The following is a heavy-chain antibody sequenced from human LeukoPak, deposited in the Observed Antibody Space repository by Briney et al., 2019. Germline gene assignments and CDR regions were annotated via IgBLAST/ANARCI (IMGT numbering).Heavy chain of an antibody. CDR1: GGTFSSYA. V-gene: IGHV1-69*06. Sequence: ASVKVSCKASGGTFSSYAISWVRQAPGQGLEWMGGIIPIFGTANYAQKFQGRVTITADKSTSTAYMELSSLRSEDTAVYYCARRDYYDSSGYFDDAFDIWGQGTMVTVSS. J-gene: IGHJ3*02. CDR2: IIPIFGTA. CDR3: ARRDYYDSSGYFDDAFDI. D-gene: IGHD3-22*01.